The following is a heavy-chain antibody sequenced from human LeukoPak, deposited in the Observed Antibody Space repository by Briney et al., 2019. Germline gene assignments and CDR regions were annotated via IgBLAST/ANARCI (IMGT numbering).Heavy chain of an antibody. D-gene: IGHD4-11*01. V-gene: IGHV3-21*01. CDR3: ARGNSDYDHDY. Sequence: GGSLRLSCAASGFTFSSYSMNWVRQAPGKGLEWVSSISTTSRYIYYADSVKGRFTVSRDNAKNSLSLQMNSLRAEDTAVYYCARGNSDYDHDYWSQGTLVTVSS. J-gene: IGHJ4*02. CDR2: ISTTSRYI. CDR1: GFTFSSYS.